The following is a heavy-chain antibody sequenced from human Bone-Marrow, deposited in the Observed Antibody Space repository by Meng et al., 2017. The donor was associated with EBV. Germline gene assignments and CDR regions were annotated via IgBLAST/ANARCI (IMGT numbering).Heavy chain of an antibody. CDR2: IIPIFGTA. D-gene: IGHD3-10*01. J-gene: IGHJ5*02. V-gene: IGHV1-69*01. CDR3: ARGAVRGVIHWFDP. CDR1: GGTFRSYA. Sequence: QGHLVQSGGEVKKPGSSGKVSCKASGGTFRSYAIRWVRQAPGQGLEWMGGIIPIFGTANYAQKFQDRVTITADESTSTAYMELSSLRSEDTAVYYCARGAVRGVIHWFDPWGQGTLVTVSS.